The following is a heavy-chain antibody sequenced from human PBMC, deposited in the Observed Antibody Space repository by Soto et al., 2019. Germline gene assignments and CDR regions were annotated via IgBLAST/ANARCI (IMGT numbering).Heavy chain of an antibody. CDR3: AREEVGPSYNWFDP. J-gene: IGHJ5*02. CDR1: GGTFSSYA. Sequence: ASVKVSCKASGGTFSSYAISWVRQAPGQGLEWMGGIIPIFGTANYAQKFQGRVTITADESTSTAYMELSSLRSEDTAVYYCAREEVGPSYNWFDPWGQGTLVTVSS. V-gene: IGHV1-69*13. D-gene: IGHD2-2*01. CDR2: IIPIFGTA.